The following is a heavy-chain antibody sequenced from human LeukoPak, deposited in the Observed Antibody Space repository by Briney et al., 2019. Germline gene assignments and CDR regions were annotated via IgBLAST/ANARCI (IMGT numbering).Heavy chain of an antibody. D-gene: IGHD6-13*01. J-gene: IGHJ4*02. CDR1: GFTFSSYG. V-gene: IGHV3-30*02. Sequence: QPGGSLRLSCAASGFTFSSYGMHWVRQAPGKGLELVAFLRYDGSTKYYADYVKGRFTISRDNSKNTLYLQMNSLRAEDTAVYYCAKDARYSSSWYYFDYWGQGTLVTVSS. CDR3: AKDARYSSSWYYFDY. CDR2: LRYDGSTK.